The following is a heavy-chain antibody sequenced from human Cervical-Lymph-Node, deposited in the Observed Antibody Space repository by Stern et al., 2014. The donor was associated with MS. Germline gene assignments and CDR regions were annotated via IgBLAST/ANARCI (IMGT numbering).Heavy chain of an antibody. J-gene: IGHJ3*02. V-gene: IGHV1-8*01. D-gene: IGHD1-26*01. Sequence: QVQLGQSGAEVKKPGASVKVSCKASGYTFTNYDINWVRQATGQGLEWMGWLNPNSGNAGYEQKFQGRVTMTRNTSTSTAYMELSSLRSDDTAVYFCARSRGSPDAFDIWGLGTMGTVSS. CDR1: GYTFTNYD. CDR2: LNPNSGNA. CDR3: ARSRGSPDAFDI.